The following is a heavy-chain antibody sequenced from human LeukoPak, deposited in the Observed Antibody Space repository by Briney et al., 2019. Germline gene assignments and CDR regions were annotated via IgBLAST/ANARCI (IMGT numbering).Heavy chain of an antibody. J-gene: IGHJ4*02. D-gene: IGHD5-24*01. CDR2: IYYSGST. Sequence: PSQTLSLTCTVSGGSISSGGYHWSWIRQHPGKGLEWIGYIYYSGSTYYNPSLKSRVTISVDTSKNQFSLKLSSVTAADTAVYYCARDRGYYFDYWGQGTLVTVSS. V-gene: IGHV4-31*03. CDR3: ARDRGYYFDY. CDR1: GGSISSGGYH.